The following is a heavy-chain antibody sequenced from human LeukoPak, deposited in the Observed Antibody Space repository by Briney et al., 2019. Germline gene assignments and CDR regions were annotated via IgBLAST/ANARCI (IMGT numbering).Heavy chain of an antibody. Sequence: SETLSLTCTVSGGSISSYYWSWIRQPPGKGLEWIGYIYYSGTTNYNPSLKSRVTISVDTSKNQFSLNLSSVTAADTAVYYCARSGYCSGGSCYATGLFDYWGQGTLVTVSS. CDR2: IYYSGTT. CDR1: GGSISSYY. D-gene: IGHD2-15*01. J-gene: IGHJ4*02. CDR3: ARSGYCSGGSCYATGLFDY. V-gene: IGHV4-59*08.